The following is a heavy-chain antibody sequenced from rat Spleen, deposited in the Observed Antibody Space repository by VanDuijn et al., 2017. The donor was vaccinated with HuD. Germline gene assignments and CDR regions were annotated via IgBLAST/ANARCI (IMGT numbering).Heavy chain of an antibody. CDR2: ISTGGGGT. J-gene: IGHJ3*01. Sequence: EVQLVESGGGLVQPGRSMKLSCAASGFTFSSNWLNWIRQAPTKGLEWVAYISTGGGGTYYRDSVKGRFTISRDNAKSTQYLQMDSLRPEDTATYYCTTDRDYYSSYIPRFAYWGQGTLVTVSS. CDR1: GFTFSSNW. D-gene: IGHD1-2*01. V-gene: IGHV5-27*01. CDR3: TTDRDYYSSYIPRFAY.